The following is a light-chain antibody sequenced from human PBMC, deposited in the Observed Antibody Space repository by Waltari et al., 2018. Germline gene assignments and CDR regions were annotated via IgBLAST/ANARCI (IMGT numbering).Light chain of an antibody. CDR3: AAWDETLNTFL. CDR2: NND. Sequence: QSVLTQPPSASGAPGQTITISCSGGGSNIGRNYVYWYQQFPGRAPRLIIHNNDQRPSGVPYRFSGSKSGISGSLAISGLRSDDEADYYCAAWDETLNTFLFGTGTKVAAL. V-gene: IGLV1-47*01. CDR1: GSNIGRNY. J-gene: IGLJ1*01.